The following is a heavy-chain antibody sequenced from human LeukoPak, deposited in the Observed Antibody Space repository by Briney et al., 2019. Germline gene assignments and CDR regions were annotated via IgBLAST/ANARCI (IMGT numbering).Heavy chain of an antibody. D-gene: IGHD6-13*01. V-gene: IGHV3-21*01. CDR3: ARDPRASTAAAGWFDP. Sequence: GGSLRLSCAASGFTFSSYAMSWVRQAPGKGLEWVSSISRSGTYTFYADSVKGRFTISRDSAENSLFLQMNSLRAEDTAVYYCARDPRASTAAAGWFDPWGQGALVIVSS. CDR2: ISRSGTYT. CDR1: GFTFSSYA. J-gene: IGHJ5*02.